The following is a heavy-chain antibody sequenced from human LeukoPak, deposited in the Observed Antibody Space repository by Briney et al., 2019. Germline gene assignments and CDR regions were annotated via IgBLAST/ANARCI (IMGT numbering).Heavy chain of an antibody. CDR2: ISGSGGST. CDR3: ATGIAATGSFDS. CDR1: GFTFSSYA. Sequence: GGSLRLSCAASGFTFSSYAMSWVRQAPGKGLEWVSAISGSGGSTYYADSVKGRFTISRDNSKNTLYLQMNSLRAEDTAVYYCATGIAATGSFDSWGQGTLVTVSS. J-gene: IGHJ4*02. V-gene: IGHV3-23*01. D-gene: IGHD6-13*01.